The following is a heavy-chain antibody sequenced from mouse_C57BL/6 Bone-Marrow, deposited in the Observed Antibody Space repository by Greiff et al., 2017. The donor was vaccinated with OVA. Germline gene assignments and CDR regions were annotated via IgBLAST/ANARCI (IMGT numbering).Heavy chain of an antibody. Sequence: QVQLKQPGAELVKPGASVKMSCKASGYTFTSYWITWVKQRPGQGLEWIGDIYPGSGSTNYNEKFKSKATLTVDTSSSTAYMKLSSLTSEDSSVYYCARKFYYYGSSYDYWGQGTTLTVSS. CDR2: IYPGSGST. CDR1: GYTFTSYW. V-gene: IGHV1-55*01. D-gene: IGHD1-1*01. J-gene: IGHJ2*01. CDR3: ARKFYYYGSSYDY.